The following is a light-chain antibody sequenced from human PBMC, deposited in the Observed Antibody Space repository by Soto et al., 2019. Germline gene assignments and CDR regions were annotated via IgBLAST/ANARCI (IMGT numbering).Light chain of an antibody. V-gene: IGLV2-23*01. J-gene: IGLJ1*01. Sequence: LTQPASVSGSPGQSITISCTGTSSDVGSYNLVSWYQQHPGKAPELMIYEGSKRPSGVSNRFSGSKSGNTASLTISGLQAEDEADYYCCSYAGSSTYVFGTGTKVTVL. CDR3: CSYAGSSTYV. CDR1: SSDVGSYNL. CDR2: EGS.